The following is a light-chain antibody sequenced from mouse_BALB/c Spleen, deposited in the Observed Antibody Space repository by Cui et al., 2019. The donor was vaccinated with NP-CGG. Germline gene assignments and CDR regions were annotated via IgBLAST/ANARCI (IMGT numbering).Light chain of an antibody. CDR3: ALWYSNHWV. Sequence: SVVTGNSTLTTSPGETVTLTCRSSTGAVTTSNYANWVQEKPDHLFTGLIGGTNNRAPGVPARFSGSLIGDKAALTITGTQTEDETIYFCALWYSNHWVFGGGTKLTVL. J-gene: IGLJ1*01. V-gene: IGLV1*01. CDR1: TGAVTTSNY. CDR2: GTN.